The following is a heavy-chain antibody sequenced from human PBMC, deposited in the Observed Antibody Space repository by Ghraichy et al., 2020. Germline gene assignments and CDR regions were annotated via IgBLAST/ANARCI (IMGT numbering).Heavy chain of an antibody. CDR2: ISAYNGNT. V-gene: IGHV1-18*04. J-gene: IGHJ6*02. D-gene: IGHD3-10*01. CDR3: ARDGSYYGSGSSYYYYGMDV. CDR1: GYTFTSYG. Sequence: ASVKVSCKASGYTFTSYGISWVRQAPGQGLEWMGWISAYNGNTNYAQKLQGRVTMTTDTSTSTAYMELRSLRSDETAVYYCARDGSYYGSGSSYYYYGMDVWGQGTTVTVSS.